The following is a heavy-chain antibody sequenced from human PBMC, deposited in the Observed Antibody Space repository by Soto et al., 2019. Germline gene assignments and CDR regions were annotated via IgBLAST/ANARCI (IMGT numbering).Heavy chain of an antibody. Sequence: GASVKVSCKASGYTFTSHGISWVRQAPGQGLEWMGWISTYNGNRNYAQKIQGRVTMTIDTSTSTAYMELRSLRSDDAAVYYCARDKAVAAAGLMDVWGQGTTVTVSS. D-gene: IGHD6-13*01. CDR2: ISTYNGNR. V-gene: IGHV1-18*01. CDR3: ARDKAVAAAGLMDV. J-gene: IGHJ6*02. CDR1: GYTFTSHG.